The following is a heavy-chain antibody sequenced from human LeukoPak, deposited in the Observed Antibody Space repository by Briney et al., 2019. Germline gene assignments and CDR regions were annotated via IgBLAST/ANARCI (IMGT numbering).Heavy chain of an antibody. D-gene: IGHD4-17*01. Sequence: SETLSLTCTVSGGSISSYYWSWIRQPPGKGLEWIGYIYYSGSTNYNPSLKSRVTISVDTSKNQFSLKLSSVTAADTAVYYCARHGPYGDYVLFDYWGQGTLVTVSS. CDR2: IYYSGST. CDR3: ARHGPYGDYVLFDY. CDR1: GGSISSYY. J-gene: IGHJ4*02. V-gene: IGHV4-59*01.